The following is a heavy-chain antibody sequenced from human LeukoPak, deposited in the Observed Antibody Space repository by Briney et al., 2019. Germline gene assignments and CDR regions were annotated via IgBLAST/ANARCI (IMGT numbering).Heavy chain of an antibody. CDR1: GGSFSGYY. CDR3: ARAQRDAFDI. V-gene: IGHV4-59*10. CDR2: IYTSGST. Sequence: SETLSLTCAVYGGSFSGYYWSWIRQPAGKGLEWIGRIYTSGSTNYNPSLKSRVTMSVDTSKNQFSLKLSSVTAADTAVYYCARAQRDAFDIWGQGTMVTVSS. J-gene: IGHJ3*02. D-gene: IGHD2-2*01.